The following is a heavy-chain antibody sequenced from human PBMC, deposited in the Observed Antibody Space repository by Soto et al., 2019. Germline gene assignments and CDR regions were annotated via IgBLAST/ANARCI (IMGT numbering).Heavy chain of an antibody. V-gene: IGHV4-39*01. CDR1: SSSYN. J-gene: IGHJ5*02. CDR3: ATQEVGGSYVYTFDP. Sequence: SSSYNWGWIRQPPGKGLEWIGSIYYSGSTYYNPSLKSRVTISVDTSKNQFSLKLSSVTAADTAVYYCATQEVGGSYVYTFDPWGQGTLVIVSS. D-gene: IGHD1-26*01. CDR2: IYYSGST.